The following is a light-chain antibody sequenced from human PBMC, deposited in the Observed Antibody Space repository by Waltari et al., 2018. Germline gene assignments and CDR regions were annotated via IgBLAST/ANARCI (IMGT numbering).Light chain of an antibody. CDR3: CSFAGYGIYV. Sequence: QSALTQPAPVSGSLGPSLTLSCSETADNVDILYLVSWYQRHPGSTPRLLIYDITQRPSGISDRFSGSKSGKTASLTISGLQAEDEADYYCCSFAGYGIYVFGSGTHVTVL. CDR2: DIT. J-gene: IGLJ1*01. V-gene: IGLV2-23*02. CDR1: ADNVDILYL.